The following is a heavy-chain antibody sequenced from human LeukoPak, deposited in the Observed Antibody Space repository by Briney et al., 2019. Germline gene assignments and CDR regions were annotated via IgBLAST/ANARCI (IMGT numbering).Heavy chain of an antibody. J-gene: IGHJ4*02. V-gene: IGHV1-18*01. D-gene: IGHD3-22*01. Sequence: ASVKVSCKASGYTFTSYGISWARQAPGQGLEWMGWISAYNGNTNYAQKLQGRVTMTTDTSTSTAYMELRSLRSDDTAVYYCAREYYYDSSGYYYVSDYWGQGTLVTVSS. CDR2: ISAYNGNT. CDR3: AREYYYDSSGYYYVSDY. CDR1: GYTFTSYG.